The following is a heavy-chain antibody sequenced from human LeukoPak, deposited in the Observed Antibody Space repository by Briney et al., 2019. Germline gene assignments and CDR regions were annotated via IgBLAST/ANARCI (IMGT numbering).Heavy chain of an antibody. D-gene: IGHD6-19*01. J-gene: IGHJ4*02. CDR2: IYYSGST. Sequence: TASETLSLTCTVSGGSISSYYWSWIRQPPGKGLEWIGYIYYSGSTNYNPSLKSRVTISVDTSKNQFSLKLSSVTAADTAVYYCARLPKRGQDKAVAGPEFDYWGQGTLVTVSS. CDR1: GGSISSYY. CDR3: ARLPKRGQDKAVAGPEFDY. V-gene: IGHV4-59*01.